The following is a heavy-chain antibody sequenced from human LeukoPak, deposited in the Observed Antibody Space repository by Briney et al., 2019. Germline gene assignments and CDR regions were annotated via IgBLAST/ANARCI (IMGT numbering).Heavy chain of an antibody. Sequence: GGSLRLSCAASGFTFSSYSMNWVRQAPGKGLEWVSSISSSSSYIYYADSVKGRFTISRDNAKNSLYLQMNSLRAEDTAVYYCARVGLYSSSWSDFDYWGRGTLVTVSS. D-gene: IGHD6-13*01. CDR3: ARVGLYSSSWSDFDY. CDR2: ISSSSSYI. V-gene: IGHV3-21*01. CDR1: GFTFSSYS. J-gene: IGHJ4*02.